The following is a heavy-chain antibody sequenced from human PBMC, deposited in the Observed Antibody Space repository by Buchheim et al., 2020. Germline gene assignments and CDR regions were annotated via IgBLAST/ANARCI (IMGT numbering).Heavy chain of an antibody. CDR1: GFAFSLHS. Sequence: EVLLVESGGGFVDPGGSLRVSCAASGFAFSLHSMNWVRQAPGKGLEWVAYIGSSGETIYYADSVRGRFTISRDNAEYSLYLQMNSLRDDDSGVYYCARDRRPDNCSRGRCYSPFVPFENWGQGTLVTVSS. D-gene: IGHD2-15*01. CDR2: IGSSGETI. V-gene: IGHV3-48*02. J-gene: IGHJ4*02. CDR3: ARDRRPDNCSRGRCYSPFVPFEN.